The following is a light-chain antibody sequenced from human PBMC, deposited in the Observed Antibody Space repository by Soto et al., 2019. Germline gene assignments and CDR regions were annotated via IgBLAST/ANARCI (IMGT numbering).Light chain of an antibody. CDR2: SNA. J-gene: IGLJ3*02. CDR1: GSNIGENA. V-gene: IGLV1-44*01. Sequence: QSVLTQPPSASGTPGQTVTISCSGSGSNIGENAVNWYQHLPGTAPPLLIYSNALRPSGVPHRFSGSKSCTAGSLAISGLQSEDEAPYYCAAWDDSLKAMLFGGGTKVTVL. CDR3: AAWDDSLKAML.